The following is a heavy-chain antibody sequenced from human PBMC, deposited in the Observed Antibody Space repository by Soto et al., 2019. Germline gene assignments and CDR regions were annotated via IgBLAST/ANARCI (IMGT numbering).Heavy chain of an antibody. J-gene: IGHJ3*02. D-gene: IGHD1-26*01. V-gene: IGHV4-59*01. Sequence: SETLSLTCTVSSGSIGTYFWSWIRQPPGKGLEWIGYIYYSGTTNYNPSLKSRVTIFLDTSKNQFSLRLSSVTAADTAVYYCARGRGGTYDAFDIWGQGTLVTVS. CDR1: SGSIGTYF. CDR3: ARGRGGTYDAFDI. CDR2: IYYSGTT.